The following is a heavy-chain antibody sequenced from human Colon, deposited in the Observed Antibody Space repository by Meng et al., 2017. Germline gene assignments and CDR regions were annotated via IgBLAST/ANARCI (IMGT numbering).Heavy chain of an antibody. V-gene: IGHV3-15*02. J-gene: IGHJ4*02. Sequence: QLVGSGGALVKPGGSLRLSCAASGFTFSNAWMSWVRQAPGKGLEWVGRIKSKADGGTADYAAPVNGRFSISRDDSKNTLYLQMNSLKTEDTAVYYCGGNNYGYDYWGQGTLVTVSS. CDR3: GGNNYGYDY. CDR1: GFTFSNAW. D-gene: IGHD5-18*01. CDR2: IKSKADGGTA.